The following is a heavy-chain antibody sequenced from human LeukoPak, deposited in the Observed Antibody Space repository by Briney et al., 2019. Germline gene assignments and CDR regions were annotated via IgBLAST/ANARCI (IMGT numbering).Heavy chain of an antibody. Sequence: ASVKVSCNASGHTFTGYYMHWVRQAPGQGIEWMGWINPNSVGTNYAKKFQGRVTMTRDKSISKAYMQLSRLISDDTAVYFCAATIRYSSSWYGTLDYWGQGTLVTVSS. J-gene: IGHJ4*02. V-gene: IGHV1-2*02. D-gene: IGHD6-13*01. CDR1: GHTFTGYY. CDR3: AATIRYSSSWYGTLDY. CDR2: INPNSVGT.